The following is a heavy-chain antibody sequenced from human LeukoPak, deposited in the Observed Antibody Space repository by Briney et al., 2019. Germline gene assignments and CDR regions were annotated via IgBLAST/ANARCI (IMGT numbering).Heavy chain of an antibody. Sequence: GGSLRLSCAASGFTVSSNYMSWVRQAPGKGLEWVSVIYSGGSTYYADSVKGRFTISRDNSKNTLYLQMNSLRAEDTAVYYCARKPYDSSGYKLDYYYGMDVWGQGTTVTVSS. CDR1: GFTVSSNY. D-gene: IGHD3-22*01. CDR3: ARKPYDSSGYKLDYYYGMDV. V-gene: IGHV3-66*01. J-gene: IGHJ6*02. CDR2: IYSGGST.